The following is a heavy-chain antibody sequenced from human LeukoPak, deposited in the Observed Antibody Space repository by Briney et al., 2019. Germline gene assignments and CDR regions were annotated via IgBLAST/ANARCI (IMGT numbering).Heavy chain of an antibody. Sequence: SVKVSCKASGGTFSSYAISWVRQAPGQGLEWMGGIIPIFGTANYAQKFQGRVTITTDESTSTAYMELSSLRSEDTAVYYCVRSIAVAGTSYYFDYWGQGTLVTVSS. CDR3: VRSIAVAGTSYYFDY. CDR1: GGTFSSYA. CDR2: IIPIFGTA. V-gene: IGHV1-69*05. D-gene: IGHD6-19*01. J-gene: IGHJ4*02.